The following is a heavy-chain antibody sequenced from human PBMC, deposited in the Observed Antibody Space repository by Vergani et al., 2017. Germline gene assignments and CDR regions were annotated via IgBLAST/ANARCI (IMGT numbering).Heavy chain of an antibody. V-gene: IGHV3-23*01. CDR3: AKVCGXTSCPYGGGAFDV. CDR1: GFTFNSYA. Sequence: QLLESGGGLIQPGGSLGPSCAAPGFTFNSYAMTWVRQAPGKGLEWVSGINKNGGSTYYADSVKGRFTISRDNSKNTLYLQMTDLRAEETATYYCAKVCGXTSCPYGGGAFDVWGHGTMVTVSS. D-gene: IGHD2-2*01. J-gene: IGHJ3*01. CDR2: INKNGGST.